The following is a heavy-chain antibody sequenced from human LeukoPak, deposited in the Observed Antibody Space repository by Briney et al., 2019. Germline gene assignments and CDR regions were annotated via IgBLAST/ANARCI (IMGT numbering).Heavy chain of an antibody. CDR2: VSPGGYT. CDR1: GVSVSDYY. CDR3: ARIRCGRGQARCYNH. D-gene: IGHD2-21*01. Sequence: SETLSLTCAVSGVSVSDYYWSWIRQSPDKGLEWIREVSPGGYTTYNPSLRSRVIISEDTSEIQLSLNVTSVTAADTALYYCARIRCGRGQARCYNHWAQGSLVTVSS. V-gene: IGHV4-34*01. J-gene: IGHJ5*02.